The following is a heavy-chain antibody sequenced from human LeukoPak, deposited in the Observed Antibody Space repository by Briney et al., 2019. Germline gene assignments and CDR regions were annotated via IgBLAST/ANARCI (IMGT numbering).Heavy chain of an antibody. V-gene: IGHV1-18*01. CDR1: GYTFTNYG. Sequence: ASVKVSCKASGYTFTNYGISWVRQAPGQGLEWMGWTSAYNGNTNYAQKFQGRITMTTDTSTSTAYMELRSLRSDDTAVYYCARDFDRLLWFGELYNYWGQGTLVTVSS. J-gene: IGHJ4*02. CDR2: TSAYNGNT. D-gene: IGHD3-10*01. CDR3: ARDFDRLLWFGELYNY.